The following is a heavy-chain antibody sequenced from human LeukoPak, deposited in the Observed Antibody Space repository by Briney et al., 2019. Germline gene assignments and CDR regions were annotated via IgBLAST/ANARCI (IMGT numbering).Heavy chain of an antibody. CDR1: GYTFTGYY. D-gene: IGHD5-18*01. J-gene: IGHJ5*02. CDR2: INPNSGGT. CDR3: ARGLHRGYSYEADWFDP. Sequence: GASVTVSCKASGYTFTGYYMHWVRQAPGQGLEWMGWINPNSGGTNYAQKFQGRVTMTRNTSISTAYMELSSLRSEDTAVYYCARGLHRGYSYEADWFDPWGQGTLVTVSS. V-gene: IGHV1-2*02.